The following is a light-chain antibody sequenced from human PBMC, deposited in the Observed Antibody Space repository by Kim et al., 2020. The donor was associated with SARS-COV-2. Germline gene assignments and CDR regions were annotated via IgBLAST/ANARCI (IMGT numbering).Light chain of an antibody. CDR3: HQYNNWPPEYT. V-gene: IGKV3-15*01. CDR1: QYAGSN. CDR2: DAT. Sequence: EIGMTQSPAILSLSPGERATLSCRADQYAGSNVAWYHQEPGQAPKLLIHDATTRATGVPARFSGSGFGTEFTLTISSLQPGDIGIYYCHQYNNWPPEYTFGQGTKLEIK. J-gene: IGKJ2*01.